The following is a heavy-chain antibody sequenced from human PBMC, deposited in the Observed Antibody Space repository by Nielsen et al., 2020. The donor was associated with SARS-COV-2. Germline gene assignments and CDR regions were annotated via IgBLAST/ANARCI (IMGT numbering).Heavy chain of an antibody. D-gene: IGHD3-10*01. CDR1: GFPFSSQA. CDR2: IGAGGVST. Sequence: GGSLRLSCAASGFPFSSQAMSWVRQAPGKGLEWVSAIGAGGVSTYYADSVKGRFTISRDNAKNSLYLQMNSLRAEDTAVYYCARDFGYGDYWGQGTLVTVSS. CDR3: ARDFGYGDY. V-gene: IGHV3-23*01. J-gene: IGHJ4*02.